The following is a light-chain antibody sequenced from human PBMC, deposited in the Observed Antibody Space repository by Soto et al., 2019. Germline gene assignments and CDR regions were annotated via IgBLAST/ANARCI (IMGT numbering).Light chain of an antibody. V-gene: IGKV3-15*01. CDR2: GAS. CDR3: QQYSSWPRT. Sequence: EIMMTQSPDTLSVSPGERATLSCRASQSVSGNLAWYQQNPGQAPRLLIYGASARATGIPARFSGSGSGTEFTLTISILQSEDFAVYYCQQYSSWPRTFGQGTKVEIK. J-gene: IGKJ1*01. CDR1: QSVSGN.